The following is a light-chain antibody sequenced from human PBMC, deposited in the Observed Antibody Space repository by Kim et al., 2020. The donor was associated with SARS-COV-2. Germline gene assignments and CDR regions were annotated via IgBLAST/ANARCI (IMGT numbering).Light chain of an antibody. V-gene: IGLV3-1*01. CDR2: QDI. Sequence: SYELTQPPSVAVSPGQEAIITCSGEKLGDKYICWYQQKSGQSPVLVIYQDIMRPSGIPERFSGSTSGNTATLTISGAQAMDEAEYYCQAWDSSTNVVFGGGTQLTVL. CDR1: KLGDKY. CDR3: QAWDSSTNVV. J-gene: IGLJ2*01.